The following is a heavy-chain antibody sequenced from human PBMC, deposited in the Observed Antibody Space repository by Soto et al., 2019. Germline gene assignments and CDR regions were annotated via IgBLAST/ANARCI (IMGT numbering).Heavy chain of an antibody. CDR1: GFTFSSYS. Sequence: EVQLVESGGGLVQPGGSLRLSCAASGFTFSSYSMNWVRQAPGKGLEWVSYISSSSSTIYYADSVKGRFTISRDNAKHSLYLQMNSLRAEDTAVYYCARRMAAAGSGYYYYYMDVWGKGTTVTVSS. D-gene: IGHD6-13*01. CDR3: ARRMAAAGSGYYYYYMDV. J-gene: IGHJ6*03. CDR2: ISSSSSTI. V-gene: IGHV3-48*01.